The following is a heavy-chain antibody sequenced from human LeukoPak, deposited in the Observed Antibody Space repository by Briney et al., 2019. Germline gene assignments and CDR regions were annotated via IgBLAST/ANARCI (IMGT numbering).Heavy chain of an antibody. V-gene: IGHV3-30*04. J-gene: IGHJ4*02. CDR1: GFTFSSYA. CDR3: ARRPIAARPPDY. Sequence: GGSLRLSCAASGFTFSSYAMHWVRQAPGKGLEWVAVISYDGSNKYYADSVKGRFTISRDNSKNTLYLQMNSLRAEDTAVYYCARRPIAARPPDYWGQGTLVTVSS. CDR2: ISYDGSNK. D-gene: IGHD6-6*01.